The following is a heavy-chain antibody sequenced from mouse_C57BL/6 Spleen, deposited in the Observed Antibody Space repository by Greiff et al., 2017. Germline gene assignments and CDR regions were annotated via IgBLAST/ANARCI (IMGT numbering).Heavy chain of an antibody. CDR3: AKGDYGSSPSMDY. Sequence: EVQLQQSGPELVKPGASVKISCKASGYSFTGYYMNWVKQSPEKSLEWIGEINPSTGGTTYNQKFKAKATLTVDKSSSTAYMQLKSLTSEDSAVYYCAKGDYGSSPSMDYWGQGTSVTVSS. CDR1: GYSFTGYY. J-gene: IGHJ4*01. V-gene: IGHV1-42*01. CDR2: INPSTGGT. D-gene: IGHD1-1*01.